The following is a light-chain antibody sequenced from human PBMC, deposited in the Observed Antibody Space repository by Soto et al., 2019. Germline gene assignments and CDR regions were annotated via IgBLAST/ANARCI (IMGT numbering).Light chain of an antibody. V-gene: IGLV2-23*01. CDR2: EGS. J-gene: IGLJ1*01. CDR3: CSYAGSSTYV. Sequence: QSVLAQPASVSGSPGQSITIPCTGSNSDVGNYNLVSWYQQHPGEAPKLMIYEGSKRPSGVSNRFSGSKSGNTASLTISGLQAEDEADYFCCSYAGSSTYVFGTGTKVPS. CDR1: NSDVGNYNL.